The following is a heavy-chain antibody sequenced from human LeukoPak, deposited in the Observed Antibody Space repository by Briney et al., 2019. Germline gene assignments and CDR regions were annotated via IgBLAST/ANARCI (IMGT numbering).Heavy chain of an antibody. J-gene: IGHJ4*02. D-gene: IGHD3-3*01. V-gene: IGHV3-7*01. CDR3: AREKADNDLDY. Sequence: GGSLRLSCAASGFTFSSYWMSWVRQAPGKGLEWVANIKQDGSEKYYVDSVKGRFIISRDNAKNSLFLQMNSLRAEDTAVYYCAREKADNDLDYWGQGTLVTVSS. CDR2: IKQDGSEK. CDR1: GFTFSSYW.